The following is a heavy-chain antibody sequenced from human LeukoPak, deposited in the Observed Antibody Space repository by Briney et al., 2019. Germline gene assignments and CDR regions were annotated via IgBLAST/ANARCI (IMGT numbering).Heavy chain of an antibody. V-gene: IGHV3-13*01. CDR2: VGIAGDT. CDR1: GFTFSSYD. CDR3: ARQMTPHGNFDY. Sequence: GGSLRLSCAASGFTFSSYDMHWVRRATGKGLEWVSAVGIAGDTFYPGSVKGRFTISRENAKNSLYLQMNSLRAEDTAVYYCARQMTPHGNFDYWGQGTLVTVSS. J-gene: IGHJ4*02. D-gene: IGHD1-26*01.